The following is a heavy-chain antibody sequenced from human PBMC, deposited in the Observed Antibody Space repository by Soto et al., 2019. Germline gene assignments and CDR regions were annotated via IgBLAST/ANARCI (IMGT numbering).Heavy chain of an antibody. V-gene: IGHV1-18*01. D-gene: IGHD3-22*01. J-gene: IGHJ4*02. CDR1: GYTFINYG. Sequence: ASVKVSCKASGYTFINYGISWVRQAPGQGLEWMGWISGYNGNTNYAQKLQGRVTMTTDTSTSTAYMELRSLRSDDTAVYYCARDRTYYYDSSGSDQFDYWGQGTLVTVSS. CDR2: ISGYNGNT. CDR3: ARDRTYYYDSSGSDQFDY.